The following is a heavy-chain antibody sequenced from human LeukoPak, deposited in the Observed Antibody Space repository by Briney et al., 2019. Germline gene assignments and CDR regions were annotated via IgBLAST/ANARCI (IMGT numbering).Heavy chain of an antibody. V-gene: IGHV3-23*01. J-gene: IGHJ4*02. CDR2: ISGSGGST. D-gene: IGHD1-14*01. CDR3: AKDRIIL. Sequence: GGYLRLSWAAAVVTFSSYTVSWVRQAPWKGLEWVSAISGSGGSTYYADSVKGRFTISRDNSKNTLYLQMNSLRAEDTAVYYCAKDRIILGGQGTLVTVSS. CDR1: VVTFSSYT.